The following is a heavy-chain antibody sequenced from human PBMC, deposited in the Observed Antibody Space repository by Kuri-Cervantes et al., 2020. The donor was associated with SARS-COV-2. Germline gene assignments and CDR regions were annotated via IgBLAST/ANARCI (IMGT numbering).Heavy chain of an antibody. CDR2: ISTYNGNT. CDR3: ARSHTLYGGNSSPLDY. J-gene: IGHJ4*02. CDR1: GYTFTSYG. Sequence: ASAKVACKASGYTFTSYGISWVLQAPGRGLEWVGWISTYNGNTNYAQILQGRISLTTATSTSTAYMELRSLRTHDSDVYFCARSHTLYGGNSSPLDYWGQGTLVTVSS. D-gene: IGHD4-17*01. V-gene: IGHV1-18*01.